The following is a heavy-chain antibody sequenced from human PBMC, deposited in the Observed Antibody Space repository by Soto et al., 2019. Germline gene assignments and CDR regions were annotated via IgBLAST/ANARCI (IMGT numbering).Heavy chain of an antibody. CDR3: ARGAGYYYGMDV. CDR2: IWYDGSNK. Sequence: QVQLVESGGGVVQPGRSLRLSCAASGFTFSSYGMHWVRQAPGKGLEWVAVIWYDGSNKYYADSVKGRFTISRDNSKNTLYLQMNSLRAEDTAVYYCARGAGYYYGMDVWGQGTTVTVSS. V-gene: IGHV3-33*01. CDR1: GFTFSSYG. J-gene: IGHJ6*02.